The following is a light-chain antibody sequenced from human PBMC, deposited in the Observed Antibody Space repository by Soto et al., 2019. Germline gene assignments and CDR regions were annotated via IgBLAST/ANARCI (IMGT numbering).Light chain of an antibody. CDR1: QSVSSN. V-gene: IGKV3-15*01. J-gene: IGKJ4*01. CDR3: QQYNNWPPLT. Sequence: EIVMTQSPATLSVSPGERATLSCRASQSVSSNLAWYQQKPAQAPRLLIYGASPRATGIPARFSGSGSGTEFTLTISGQQSEDFAVYYCQQYNNWPPLTFGGGTKVEIK. CDR2: GAS.